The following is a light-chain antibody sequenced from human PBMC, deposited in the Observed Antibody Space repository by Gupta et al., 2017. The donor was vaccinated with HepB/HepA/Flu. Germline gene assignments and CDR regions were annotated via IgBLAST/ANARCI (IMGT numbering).Light chain of an antibody. CDR3: TSYTRSSTRV. CDR2: DVT. Sequence: HSALTQPASVSASPGLSITISCTGSSSDVGAYNYVSWYQQHPGKAPKLILYDVTNRPSGVAHRFSGSKSGNTASLIISGLQAEDEADYYCTSYTRSSTRVFGGGTKLTVL. CDR1: SSDVGAYNY. V-gene: IGLV2-14*03. J-gene: IGLJ3*02.